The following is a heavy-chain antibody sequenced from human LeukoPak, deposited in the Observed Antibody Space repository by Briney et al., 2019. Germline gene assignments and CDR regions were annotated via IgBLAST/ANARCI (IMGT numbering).Heavy chain of an antibody. J-gene: IGHJ4*02. CDR3: ARDRVGSSWSEFDY. V-gene: IGHV3-64*01. CDR2: INNNGNSA. CDR1: GFTFSYYA. D-gene: IGHD6-13*01. Sequence: GGSLRLSCVASGFTFSYYAMHWVRQAPGKGLEYVSTINNNGNSASYANSVKGRFTISGDNSKNTLYLQLGSLRAEGMAVYYCARDRVGSSWSEFDYWGQGTLVTVSS.